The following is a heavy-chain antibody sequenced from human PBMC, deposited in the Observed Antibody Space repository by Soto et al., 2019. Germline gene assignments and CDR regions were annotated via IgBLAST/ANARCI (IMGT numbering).Heavy chain of an antibody. CDR1: GGSFSGYY. D-gene: IGHD3-10*01. J-gene: IGHJ5*02. Sequence: SETLSLTCAVYGGSFSGYYWSWIRQPPGKGLEWIGEINHSGSTNYNPSLKSRVTISVDTSKNQFSLKLSSVTAADTAVYYCARGLGFGELTWFDPWGQGTLVTVSS. CDR2: INHSGST. CDR3: ARGLGFGELTWFDP. V-gene: IGHV4-34*01.